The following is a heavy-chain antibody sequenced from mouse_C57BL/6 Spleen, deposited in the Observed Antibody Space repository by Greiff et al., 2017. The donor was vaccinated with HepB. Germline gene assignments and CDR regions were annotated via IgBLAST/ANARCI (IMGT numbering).Heavy chain of an antibody. V-gene: IGHV1-47*01. CDR2: FHPYNDDT. CDR1: GYTFTTYP. J-gene: IGHJ2*01. CDR3: ATAYYSGGYYFGC. D-gene: IGHD2-12*01. Sequence: QVQLQQSGAELVKPGASVKMSCKASGYTFTTYPIEWMKQNHGKSLEWIGNFHPYNDDTKYNEKFKGKATLTVDKSSITVYLELSRLTSVDSAVYYCATAYYSGGYYFGCRGQGATLTVAS.